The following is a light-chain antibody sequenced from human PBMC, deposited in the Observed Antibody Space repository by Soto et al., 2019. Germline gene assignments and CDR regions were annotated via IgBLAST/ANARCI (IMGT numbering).Light chain of an antibody. J-gene: IGLJ1*01. CDR3: AAWDDSLNGYV. Sequence: QSALTQPPSASGTPGQRVTISCSGSSPNSGIRSKPANWYEQLPGTAPKLLIYVNNQRPSGVPARVSGSKSGTSASLAISGLQSEDEADYYCAAWDDSLNGYVFGTGTKVTVL. V-gene: IGLV1-44*01. CDR2: VNN. CDR1: SPNSGIRSKP.